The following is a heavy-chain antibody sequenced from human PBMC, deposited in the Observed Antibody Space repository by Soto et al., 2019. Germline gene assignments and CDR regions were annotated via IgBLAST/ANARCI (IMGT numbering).Heavy chain of an antibody. CDR3: ARRRERSGPHYFDY. V-gene: IGHV1-8*01. CDR1: GYTFTTYD. J-gene: IGHJ4*02. CDR2: MNPYSGNT. D-gene: IGHD6-25*01. Sequence: ASVKVSCKASGYTFTTYDISWVRQATGQGLEWMGWMNPYSGNTGYAQKFQGRVTVTRNTSISTVYMELSGLRPDDTAVYYCARRRERSGPHYFDYWGQGSQVTVS.